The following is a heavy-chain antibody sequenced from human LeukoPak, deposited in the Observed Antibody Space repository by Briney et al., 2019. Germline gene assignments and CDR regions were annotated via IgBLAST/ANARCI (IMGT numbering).Heavy chain of an antibody. D-gene: IGHD5-18*01. CDR3: ARDQGGGYSYGWQSFDY. Sequence: GGSLRLSCAASGFTFSSYAMSWVRRAPGKGLEWVSYISSSSSTIYYADSVKGRFTISRDNAKNSLYLQMNSLRAEDTAVYYCARDQGGGYSYGWQSFDYWGQGTLVTVSS. CDR1: GFTFSSYA. V-gene: IGHV3-48*04. J-gene: IGHJ4*02. CDR2: ISSSSSTI.